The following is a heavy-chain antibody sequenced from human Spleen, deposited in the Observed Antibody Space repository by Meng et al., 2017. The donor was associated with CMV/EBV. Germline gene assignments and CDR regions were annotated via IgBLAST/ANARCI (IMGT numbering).Heavy chain of an antibody. V-gene: IGHV3-15*01. CDR1: GFTVSSNY. J-gene: IGHJ4*02. CDR2: VKSKTDGGTT. Sequence: GESLKISCAASGFTVSSNYMSWVRQAPGKGLEWVGRVKSKTDGGTTDYAAPVKGRFTITRDDSKNSLYLQMNSLKTEDTAVYYCSTGPAAPYYWGQGTLVTVSS. D-gene: IGHD2-2*01. CDR3: STGPAAPYY.